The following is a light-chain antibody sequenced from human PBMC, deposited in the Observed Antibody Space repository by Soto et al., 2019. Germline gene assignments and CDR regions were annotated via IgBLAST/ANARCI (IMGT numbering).Light chain of an antibody. J-gene: IGLJ1*01. CDR2: EVN. V-gene: IGLV2-14*01. CDR1: SSDIGVYNY. Sequence: QSALTQPASVSGSPGQSITFSCTGTSSDIGVYNYVSWYQQHPGKAPKLMIYEVNNRPSGVSNRFSGSKSGNTASLTIPGLQAEDEADYYCSSYTTSNTYVFGTGTKLTVL. CDR3: SSYTTSNTYV.